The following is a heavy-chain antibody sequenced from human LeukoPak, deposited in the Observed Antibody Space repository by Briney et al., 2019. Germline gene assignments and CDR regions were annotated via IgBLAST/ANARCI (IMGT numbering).Heavy chain of an antibody. CDR3: AKVISSSVATAGDY. CDR2: ISYDGSNK. J-gene: IGHJ4*02. CDR1: GFTFSSYG. V-gene: IGHV3-30*18. D-gene: IGHD5-18*01. Sequence: GRSLRLSCAASGFTFSSYGMHWVRQAPGKGLEWVAVISYDGSNKYYTDSVKARFTISRDNSKNTLYLQMNSLRAEDTAVYYCAKVISSSVATAGDYWGQGTLVTVSS.